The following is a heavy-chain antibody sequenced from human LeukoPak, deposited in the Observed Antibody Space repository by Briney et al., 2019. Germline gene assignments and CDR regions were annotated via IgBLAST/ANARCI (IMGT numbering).Heavy chain of an antibody. J-gene: IGHJ5*02. Sequence: SETLSLTCAVYGGSFSGYYWSWIRQPPGKGLEWIGEINHSGSTNYNPSLKSRVTISVDTSKNQLSLKLSSVTAADTAVYYCARGPMRGWFDPWGQGTLVTVSS. CDR3: ARGPMRGWFDP. D-gene: IGHD3-10*01. V-gene: IGHV4-34*01. CDR2: INHSGST. CDR1: GGSFSGYY.